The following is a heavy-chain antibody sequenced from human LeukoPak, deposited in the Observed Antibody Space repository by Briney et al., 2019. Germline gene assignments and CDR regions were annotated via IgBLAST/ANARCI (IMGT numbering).Heavy chain of an antibody. V-gene: IGHV3-7*03. CDR2: IKQDGSEK. CDR1: GFTFSSYW. J-gene: IGHJ4*02. Sequence: PGGSLRLSCAAAGFTFSSYWMSWVRQAPGKGLEWVANIKQDGSEKYYVDSVKGRFTISRDNAKNSLYLQMNSLRAEDTAVYYCARGKTTVTTEFDYWGQGTLVTVSS. CDR3: ARGKTTVTTEFDY. D-gene: IGHD4-17*01.